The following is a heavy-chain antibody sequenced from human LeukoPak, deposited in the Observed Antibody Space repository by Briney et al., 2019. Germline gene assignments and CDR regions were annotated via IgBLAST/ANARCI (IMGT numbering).Heavy chain of an antibody. J-gene: IGHJ2*01. V-gene: IGHV4-59*08. CDR2: IYYSGST. Sequence: PSETLSLTCTVSGGSISSYYWSWIRQPPGKGLEWIGYIYYSGSTNYNPSLKSRVTISVDTPKNQFSLKLSSVTAADTAVYYCARTYSKYFDLWGRGTLVTVSS. CDR1: GGSISSYY. CDR3: ARTYSKYFDL. D-gene: IGHD2-15*01.